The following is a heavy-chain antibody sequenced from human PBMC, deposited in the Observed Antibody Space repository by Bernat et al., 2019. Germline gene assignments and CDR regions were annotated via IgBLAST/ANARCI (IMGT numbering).Heavy chain of an antibody. Sequence: EVQLVESGGGLVKPGGSLRLSCAASGFTFSSYSMNWVRQAPGKGLEWVSSISSSSSYISYAESVKGRFTITRDNAKNSLYLQMNSLRAEDTAVYYCARTYDFWSGYYTEPFDYWGQGTLVTVSS. CDR2: ISSSSSYI. D-gene: IGHD3-3*01. J-gene: IGHJ4*02. CDR1: GFTFSSYS. V-gene: IGHV3-21*01. CDR3: ARTYDFWSGYYTEPFDY.